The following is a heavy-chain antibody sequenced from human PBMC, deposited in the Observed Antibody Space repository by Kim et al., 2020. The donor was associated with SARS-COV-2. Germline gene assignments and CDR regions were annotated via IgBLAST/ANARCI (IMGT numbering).Heavy chain of an antibody. CDR1: GYTFTSYA. V-gene: IGHV1-3*01. CDR3: ARVRMVRGVITAGPFDY. CDR2: INAGNGNT. Sequence: ASVKVSCKASGYTFTSYAMHWVRQAPGQRLEWMGWINAGNGNTKYSQKFQGRVTITRDTSASTAYMELSSLRSEDTAVYYCARVRMVRGVITAGPFDYWGQGTLVTVSS. J-gene: IGHJ4*02. D-gene: IGHD3-10*01.